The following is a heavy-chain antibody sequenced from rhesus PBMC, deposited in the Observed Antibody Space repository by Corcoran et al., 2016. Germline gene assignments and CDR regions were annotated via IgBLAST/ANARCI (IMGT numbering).Heavy chain of an antibody. CDR2: INSGGGST. V-gene: IGHV3S5*01. CDR3: AKWYCSSTYCAYIDY. CDR1: GFTFSSYG. D-gene: IGHD2-15*01. Sequence: EVQLVETGGGLVQPGGSLKLSCAASGFTFSSYGMSWVRQAPGKGLAWVSAINSGGGSTYDADYVKGRFTTSRDNSKNTLSLQMNSLRAEDTAVYYCAKWYCSSTYCAYIDYWGQGVLVTVSS. J-gene: IGHJ4*01.